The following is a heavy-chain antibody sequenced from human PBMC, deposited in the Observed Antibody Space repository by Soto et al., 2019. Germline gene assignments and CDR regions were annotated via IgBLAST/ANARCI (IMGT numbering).Heavy chain of an antibody. J-gene: IGHJ6*02. CDR3: ARDLPYYYDSAAMYYGMDV. V-gene: IGHV1-18*04. CDR2: ISAYNGNT. D-gene: IGHD3-22*01. CDR1: GYTFTSYG. Sequence: QVQLVQSGAEVKKPGASVKVSCKASGYTFTSYGISWVRQAPGQGLEWMGWISAYNGNTNYAQKLQGRVTMTTDTSTSTAYMELRSLRSDDTAVYYCARDLPYYYDSAAMYYGMDVWGQGTTVTVSS.